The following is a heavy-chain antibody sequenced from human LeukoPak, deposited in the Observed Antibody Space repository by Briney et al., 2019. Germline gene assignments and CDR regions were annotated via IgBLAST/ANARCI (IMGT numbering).Heavy chain of an antibody. CDR3: AKDMGAALNAFDI. Sequence: GGSLRLSCAASGFTVSNNYMSWVRQAPGKGLEWVSVIYNGGSTYYADSVKGRFTISRDNSKSTLYLQMNSLRAEDTAVYYCAKDMGAALNAFDIWGQGTMVTVSS. CDR2: IYNGGST. V-gene: IGHV3-53*01. J-gene: IGHJ3*02. D-gene: IGHD2-15*01. CDR1: GFTVSNNY.